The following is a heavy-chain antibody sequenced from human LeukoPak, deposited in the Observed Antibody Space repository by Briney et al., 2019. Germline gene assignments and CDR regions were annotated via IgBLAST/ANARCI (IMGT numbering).Heavy chain of an antibody. V-gene: IGHV1-69*13. D-gene: IGHD6-13*01. CDR2: IIPIFGTA. Sequence: ASVKVSCKASGGTFSSYAISWVRQAAGQGLEWMGGIIPIFGTANYAQKFQGRVTITADESTSTAYMELSSLRSEDTAVYYCARGLPKYSSSQRSNYFDYWGQGTLVTVSS. CDR1: GGTFSSYA. J-gene: IGHJ4*02. CDR3: ARGLPKYSSSQRSNYFDY.